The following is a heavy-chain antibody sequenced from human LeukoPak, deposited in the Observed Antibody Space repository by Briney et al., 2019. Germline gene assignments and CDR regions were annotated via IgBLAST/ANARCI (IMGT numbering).Heavy chain of an antibody. D-gene: IGHD2-15*01. J-gene: IGHJ4*02. CDR3: ARRGGGGGDFAIDY. V-gene: IGHV4-30-4*07. CDR2: IYYSGST. Sequence: PSETLSLTCTVSGGSISSGGYSWSWIRQPPGKGLEWIGYIYYSGSTYYNPSLKSRVTISVDTSKNQFSLKLSSVTAADTAVYYCARRGGGGGDFAIDYWGQGTLVTVSS. CDR1: GGSISSGGYS.